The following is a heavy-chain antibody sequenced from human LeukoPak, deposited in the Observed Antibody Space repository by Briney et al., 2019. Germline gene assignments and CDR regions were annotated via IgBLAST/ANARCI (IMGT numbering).Heavy chain of an antibody. CDR2: IYYSGST. CDR3: ARDRGTAVDY. V-gene: IGHV4-59*01. D-gene: IGHD6-13*01. J-gene: IGHJ4*02. CDR1: GGSISSYY. Sequence: SETLSLTCTVSGGSISSYYWSWIRQPPGKGLEWIGYIYYSGSTNYNPSLKGRVTISVDTSKNQFSLKLSSVTAADTAVYYCARDRGTAVDYWGQGTLVTVSS.